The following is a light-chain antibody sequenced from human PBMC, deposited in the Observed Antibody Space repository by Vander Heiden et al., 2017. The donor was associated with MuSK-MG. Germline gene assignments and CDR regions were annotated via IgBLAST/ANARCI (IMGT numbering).Light chain of an antibody. CDR1: QSVLYSSTNKNY. Sequence: DIVMTHSPYSLALSLGERATINCKSSQSVLYSSTNKNYLAWYQQKSLQPPKLLIYWASTRESGVPDRFTRSASVRDFTLRMMILHAEHMTVYYCHEYSTEAQTLGPGTKVELK. J-gene: IGKJ1*01. V-gene: IGKV4-1*01. CDR2: WAS. CDR3: HEYSTEAQT.